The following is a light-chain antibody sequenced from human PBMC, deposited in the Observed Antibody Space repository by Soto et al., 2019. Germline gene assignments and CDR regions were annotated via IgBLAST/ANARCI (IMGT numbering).Light chain of an antibody. J-gene: IGLJ2*01. CDR2: EVN. CDR3: SSHSGSNLVV. V-gene: IGLV2-8*01. Sequence: QPVLTQPPSASGSPGQSVTISCTGTSSDVGGYNYVSWYQQHPGKAPKLMTYEVNKRPSGVPDRFSGSKSGNTASLTVSGLQAEDEADYYCSSHSGSNLVVFGGGTKLTVL. CDR1: SSDVGGYNY.